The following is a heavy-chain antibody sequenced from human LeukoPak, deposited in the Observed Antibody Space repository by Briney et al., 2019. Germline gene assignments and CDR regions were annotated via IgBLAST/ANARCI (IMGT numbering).Heavy chain of an antibody. CDR3: ARHFGIRKAAVAGTGRMYYFDY. J-gene: IGHJ4*02. CDR1: GGSISSYY. V-gene: IGHV4-59*08. D-gene: IGHD6-19*01. CDR2: IYYSGST. Sequence: SETLSLTCTVSGGSISSYYWSWIRQPPGKGLEWIGYIYYSGSTNYNPSLKSRVTISVDTSKNQFSLKLSSVTAADTAVYYCARHFGIRKAAVAGTGRMYYFDYWGQGTLVTVSS.